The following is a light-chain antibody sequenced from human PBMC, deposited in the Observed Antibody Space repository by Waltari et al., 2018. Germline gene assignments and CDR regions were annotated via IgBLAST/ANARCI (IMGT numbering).Light chain of an antibody. CDR1: SRDVGGYNF. V-gene: IGLV2-14*03. CDR2: DVY. Sequence: QSALTQPASVSGSPGQSITISCTGTSRDVGGYNFFSWYQQHPGKAPKLIISDVYNRPSGVSYRFSGSKSGNTASLTISGLQAEDEADYYCSSYTSSSTGIFGGGTKLTVL. J-gene: IGLJ2*01. CDR3: SSYTSSSTGI.